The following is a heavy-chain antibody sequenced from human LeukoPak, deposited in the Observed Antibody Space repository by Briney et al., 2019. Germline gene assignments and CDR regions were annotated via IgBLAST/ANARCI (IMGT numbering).Heavy chain of an antibody. CDR1: GDSISSSSHH. CDR3: ARVVEDTSSSWGDWFDP. V-gene: IGHV4-39*07. J-gene: IGHJ5*02. CDR2: IYYSGST. Sequence: PSETLSLTCTVSGDSISSSSHHWGWIRQPPGKGLEWIGSIYYSGSTQFNPSLKSRVTISEDTSKNQISLKLSSVTAADTAVYYCARVVEDTSSSWGDWFDPWGQGTLVTVSS. D-gene: IGHD6-6*01.